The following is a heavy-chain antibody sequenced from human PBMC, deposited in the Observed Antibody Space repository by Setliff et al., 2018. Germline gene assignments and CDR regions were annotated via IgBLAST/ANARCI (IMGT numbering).Heavy chain of an antibody. V-gene: IGHV1-3*01. CDR1: GFTSTNYA. Sequence: ASVKVSCKASGFTSTNYAIHWVRQAPGQRPECMGWIHAGNGDTKYSQKFQGRVTITRDTSASTVYMELSSLRSGDTAVYYCASAHYYSGYIEYFQYWGQGTLVTVSS. CDR2: IHAGNGDT. D-gene: IGHD5-12*01. CDR3: ASAHYYSGYIEYFQY. J-gene: IGHJ1*01.